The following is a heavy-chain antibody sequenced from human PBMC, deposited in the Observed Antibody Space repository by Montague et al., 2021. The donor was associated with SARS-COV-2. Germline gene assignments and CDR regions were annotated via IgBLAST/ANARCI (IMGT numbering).Heavy chain of an antibody. Sequence: SETLSLTCAVYGGSFRSFYWSWFRQPPGKGLEWIGYIPHSGSTNYNPSLTSRVTMSVDTSKNQFSLKVNSVTAADTAVYYCARHYSATLPAVYWGQGTLVTVSS. CDR2: IPHSGST. D-gene: IGHD2-15*01. CDR1: GGSFRSFY. J-gene: IGHJ4*02. V-gene: IGHV4-59*08. CDR3: ARHYSATLPAVY.